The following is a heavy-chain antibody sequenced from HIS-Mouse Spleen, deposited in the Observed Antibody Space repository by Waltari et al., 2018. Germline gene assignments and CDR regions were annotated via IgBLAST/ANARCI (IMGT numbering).Heavy chain of an antibody. CDR2: IKSKTDGGTT. CDR3: TTGAGYYDLWSGSTRHYYYYGMDV. V-gene: IGHV3-15*01. J-gene: IGHJ6*02. Sequence: EVQLVESGGGLVKPGGSLRPSCAASGFTFRNAWMSWVRQAPGKGLEWVGRIKSKTDGGTTDYSETVKGRITITNADPKSTLYMQMNSLKTEDPAVYYCTTGAGYYDLWSGSTRHYYYYGMDVWGQGTTVTVSS. D-gene: IGHD3-3*01. CDR1: GFTFRNAW.